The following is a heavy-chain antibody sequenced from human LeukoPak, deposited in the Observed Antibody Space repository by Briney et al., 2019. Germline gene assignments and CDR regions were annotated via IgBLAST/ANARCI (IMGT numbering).Heavy chain of an antibody. Sequence: SVKVSCKASGGTFSSYAITWARQAPGQGLEWMGGVIPILGISDYAQQFQGRVTITADKSTSTAYMELNRLRSEDTALYYCARSLAGGSYAFDYWGQGTLVTVSS. CDR2: VIPILGIS. CDR3: ARSLAGGSYAFDY. CDR1: GGTFSSYA. V-gene: IGHV1-69*10. D-gene: IGHD1-26*01. J-gene: IGHJ4*02.